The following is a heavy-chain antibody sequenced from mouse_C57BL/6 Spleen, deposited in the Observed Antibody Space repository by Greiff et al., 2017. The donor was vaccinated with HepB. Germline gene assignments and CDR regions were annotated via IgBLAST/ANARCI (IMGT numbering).Heavy chain of an antibody. J-gene: IGHJ3*01. CDR2: ISDGGSYT. CDR3: ARDGRDGLFAY. Sequence: EVKLVESGGGLVKPGGSLKLSCAASGFTFSSYAMSWVRQTPEKRLEWVATISDGGSYTYYPDNVKGRVTISRDNAKNNLYLQMSHLKSEDTAMYYCARDGRDGLFAYWGQGTLVTVSA. CDR1: GFTFSSYA. V-gene: IGHV5-4*01. D-gene: IGHD2-3*01.